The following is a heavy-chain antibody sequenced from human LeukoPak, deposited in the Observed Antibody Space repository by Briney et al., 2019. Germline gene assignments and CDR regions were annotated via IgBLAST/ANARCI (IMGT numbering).Heavy chain of an antibody. V-gene: IGHV4-38-2*02. Sequence: PSETLSLTCTVSGYSISSGYYWGWIRQPPGKGLEWIGSIYHSGSTYYNPSLKSRVTISVDTSKNQFSLKLSSVTAADTAVYYCASRVLVVPAAIRDYWGKGTLVTVSS. CDR2: IYHSGST. D-gene: IGHD2-2*02. CDR3: ASRVLVVPAAIRDY. CDR1: GYSISSGYY. J-gene: IGHJ4*02.